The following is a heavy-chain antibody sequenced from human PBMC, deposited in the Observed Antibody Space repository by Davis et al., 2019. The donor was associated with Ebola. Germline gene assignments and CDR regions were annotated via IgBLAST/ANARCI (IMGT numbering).Heavy chain of an antibody. CDR2: ISGSGGST. Sequence: GGSLRLSCAASGFTFSSYAMSWVRQAPGKGLEWVSAISGSGGSTYYADSVKGRFTISRDNSKHSLYLQMNSLRTEDTALYYCAKVVRLWSGDYRDYYYYGMDVWGQGTTVTVSS. D-gene: IGHD3-3*01. CDR3: AKVVRLWSGDYRDYYYYGMDV. J-gene: IGHJ6*02. V-gene: IGHV3-23*01. CDR1: GFTFSSYA.